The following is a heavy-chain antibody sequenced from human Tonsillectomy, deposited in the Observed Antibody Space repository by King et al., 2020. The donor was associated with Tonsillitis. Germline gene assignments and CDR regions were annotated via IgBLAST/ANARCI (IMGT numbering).Heavy chain of an antibody. Sequence: VQLVESGGGLVQPGGSLRLSCAASGFTFSSYSMNWVRQAPGKGLEWVSYISSSSSTIYYADSVKGRFTISRDNAKNSLYLQMNSLRAEDTAVYYCATYDILTGYYFAYWGQGTLVTVSS. D-gene: IGHD3-9*01. V-gene: IGHV3-48*01. CDR2: ISSSSSTI. J-gene: IGHJ4*02. CDR3: ATYDILTGYYFAY. CDR1: GFTFSSYS.